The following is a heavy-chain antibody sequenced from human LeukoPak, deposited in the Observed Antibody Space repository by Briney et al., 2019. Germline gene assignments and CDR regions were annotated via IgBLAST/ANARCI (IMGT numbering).Heavy chain of an antibody. CDR2: IYTSGST. CDR3: ARAVVPAAMGWFDP. J-gene: IGHJ5*02. V-gene: IGHV4-4*07. Sequence: SETLSLTCTVSGGSISSYYWSWIRQPPGKGLEWIGRIYTSGSTNYNPSLKSRVTMSVDTSKNQFSLKLSSVTAADTAVYYCARAVVPAAMGWFDPWGQGTLVTVSS. CDR1: GGSISSYY. D-gene: IGHD2-2*01.